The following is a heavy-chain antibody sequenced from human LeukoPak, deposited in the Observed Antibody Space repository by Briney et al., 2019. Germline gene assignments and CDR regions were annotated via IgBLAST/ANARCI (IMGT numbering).Heavy chain of an antibody. Sequence: SETLSLTCTVSGGSISSYYWTWIRQPPGKGLEWIGTIHNSENTYYNPSLKSRVAIFGDTSKNQFSLNLSSVTAADTAMYYCARTSTVTTRWFDRWGQGTLATVSS. CDR1: GGSISSYY. D-gene: IGHD4-17*01. CDR2: IHNSENT. CDR3: ARTSTVTTRWFDR. V-gene: IGHV4-59*04. J-gene: IGHJ5*02.